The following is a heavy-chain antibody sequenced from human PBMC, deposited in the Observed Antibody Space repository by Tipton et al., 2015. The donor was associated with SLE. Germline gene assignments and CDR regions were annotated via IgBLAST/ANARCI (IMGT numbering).Heavy chain of an antibody. CDR1: GFSFSNYE. CDR3: AREGLYYYGSGSPLDY. Sequence: SLRLSCAASGFSFSNYEMNWVRQAPGKRPEWVSYISRSGVTIYYADSVKGRFTISRDNSKNTVDLQMYSLRVDDTAVYYCAREGLYYYGSGSPLDYWGQGTLVTVSS. V-gene: IGHV3-48*03. J-gene: IGHJ4*02. D-gene: IGHD3-10*01. CDR2: ISRSGVTI.